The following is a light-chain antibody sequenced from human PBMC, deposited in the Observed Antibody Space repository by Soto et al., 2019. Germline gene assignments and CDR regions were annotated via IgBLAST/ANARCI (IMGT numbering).Light chain of an antibody. V-gene: IGKV1-5*01. CDR3: QQYNSLWT. J-gene: IGKJ1*01. CDR2: DAS. CDR1: QSISNW. Sequence: DIQMTQSPSTLSASVGDRVTITCRASQSISNWLAWYQQKPGKAPNLLIYDASSLESGVPSRFSGSGSGTVFTLTISSLQPEDFATYYCQQYNSLWTFGQGTKVEIK.